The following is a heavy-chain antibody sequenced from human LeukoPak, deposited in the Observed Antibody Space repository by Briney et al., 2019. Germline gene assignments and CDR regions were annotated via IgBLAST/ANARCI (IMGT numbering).Heavy chain of an antibody. D-gene: IGHD1-26*01. J-gene: IGHJ4*02. Sequence: PSETLSLTCTVSGDSIRKSRYYWGWIRQPPGKGLEWIGSIYYGGTTYYNPSLKSRVTISVDTSKNQFSLKVTSVTAADTAVYYCCCDSGSYPLSVVYWGQGTLVTVSS. CDR1: GDSIRKSRYY. V-gene: IGHV4-39*07. CDR3: CCDSGSYPLSVVY. CDR2: IYYGGTT.